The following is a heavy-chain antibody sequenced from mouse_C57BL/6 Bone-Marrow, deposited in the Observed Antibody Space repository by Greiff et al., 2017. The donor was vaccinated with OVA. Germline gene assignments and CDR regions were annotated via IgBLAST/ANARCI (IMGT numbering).Heavy chain of an antibody. J-gene: IGHJ3*01. Sequence: DVKLVESGGGLVQPGGSLKLSCAASGFTFSDYYMYWVRQTPEKRLEWVAYISNGGGSTYYPDTVKGRFTISGDNAKNTLYLQMSRLKSEDTAMYYCASPFITTVVDWFVYWGQGTLVTVSA. V-gene: IGHV5-12*01. D-gene: IGHD1-1*01. CDR1: GFTFSDYY. CDR2: ISNGGGST. CDR3: ASPFITTVVDWFVY.